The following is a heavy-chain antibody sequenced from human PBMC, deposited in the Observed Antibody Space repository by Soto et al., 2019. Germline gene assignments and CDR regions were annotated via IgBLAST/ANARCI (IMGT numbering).Heavy chain of an antibody. CDR3: AREYCSEGVCYGVDY. V-gene: IGHV1-18*01. CDR1: GYTFTNFG. J-gene: IGHJ4*02. D-gene: IGHD2-8*01. Sequence: ASVKVSCKTSGYTFTNFGISWVRQAPGQGLEWMGWISTDNGNTNSAQMLQGRVTMTTDTSTSTVYMELRSLIPDDTAMYYCAREYCSEGVCYGVDYRGQGSLVTGSS. CDR2: ISTDNGNT.